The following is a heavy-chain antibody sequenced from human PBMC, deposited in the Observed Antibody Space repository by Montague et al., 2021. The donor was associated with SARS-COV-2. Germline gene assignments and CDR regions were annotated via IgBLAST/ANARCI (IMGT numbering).Heavy chain of an antibody. CDR3: ASLSWLRGALDI. Sequence: TLSLTCTVSGGSISSGSYYWSWIRQPAGKGLEWIGRIYTSGSTNYNPSLKSRVTISVDTSKNQFSLKLSSVTAADTAVYYCASLSWLRGALDIWGQGTMVPVSS. CDR1: GGSISSGSYY. J-gene: IGHJ3*02. CDR2: IYTSGST. D-gene: IGHD5-12*01. V-gene: IGHV4-61*02.